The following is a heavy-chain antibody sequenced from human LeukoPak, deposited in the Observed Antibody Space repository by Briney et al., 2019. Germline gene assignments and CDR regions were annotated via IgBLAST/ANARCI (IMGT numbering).Heavy chain of an antibody. CDR2: ISGSGYST. CDR3: ARSWEVLQNFDY. CDR1: GFTFSHYG. D-gene: IGHD1-26*01. J-gene: IGHJ4*02. V-gene: IGHV3-23*01. Sequence: GGTLRLSCAASGFTFSHYGMSWVRQAPGKGLEWVSAISGSGYSTYYADSVKGRFTISRDNSKNTLYLQMNSLRAEDTAVYYCARSWEVLQNFDYWGQGTLVTVSS.